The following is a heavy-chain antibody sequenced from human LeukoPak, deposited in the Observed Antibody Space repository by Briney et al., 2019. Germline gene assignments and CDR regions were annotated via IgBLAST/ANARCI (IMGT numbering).Heavy chain of an antibody. D-gene: IGHD2-21*02. J-gene: IGHJ3*02. V-gene: IGHV4-39*01. CDR3: ARHCGGDCVHAFDI. CDR1: GRSISSSRSY. CDR2: ISYSGNT. Sequence: SETLSLTCTVSGRSISSSRSYWGWIRQPPGKGLEWIGTISYSGNTYYNPSLKSLVTISIDTSKNQFSLRLSSVTAADTAVHYCARHCGGDCVHAFDIWGQGTMVTVSS.